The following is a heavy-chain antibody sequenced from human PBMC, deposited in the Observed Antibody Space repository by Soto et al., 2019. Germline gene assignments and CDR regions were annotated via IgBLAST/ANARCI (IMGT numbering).Heavy chain of an antibody. CDR3: ARGLALKVYASQVPRQGRDSYYFIDV. J-gene: IGHJ6*03. D-gene: IGHD2-8*01. CDR2: MNPHSGNT. Sequence: QVQLVQSGAEVKKPGASVKVFCKASGYTFTSYDINWVREATGQGLEWMGRMNPHSGNTDYAQKFQGSVTLTRNTAINTPYMELTSLRSEDTAVYYCARGLALKVYASQVPRQGRDSYYFIDVWGQGTTVVVSS. V-gene: IGHV1-8*01. CDR1: GYTFTSYD.